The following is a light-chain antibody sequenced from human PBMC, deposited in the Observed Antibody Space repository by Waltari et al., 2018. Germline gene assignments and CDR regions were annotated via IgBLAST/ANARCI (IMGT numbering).Light chain of an antibody. CDR1: QSVSSSY. V-gene: IGKV3-20*01. CDR2: GAS. J-gene: IGKJ2*01. Sequence: EIVLTQSPGTLSLSPGERATLSCRASQSVSSSYLAWYQQKPGKAPRLLIYGASSRATGIPDMFSGSGSGTDFTLTISRLEPEDVAGYYCQQYGSSPVTFGQGSKLGIK. CDR3: QQYGSSPVT.